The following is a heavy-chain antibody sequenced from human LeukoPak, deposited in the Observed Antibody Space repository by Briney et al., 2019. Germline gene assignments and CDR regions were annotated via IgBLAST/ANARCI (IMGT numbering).Heavy chain of an antibody. J-gene: IGHJ6*03. CDR3: AKDDYYGSGSYYNRFYYYYYMDV. Sequence: GGSLRLSCAASGFTFSSYGMHWVRQAPGKGLEWVAFIRYDGSNKYYADSVKGRFTISRDNSKNTLYLQMNSLRAEDTAVYYCAKDDYYGSGSYYNRFYYYYYMDVWGKGTTVTISS. V-gene: IGHV3-30*02. D-gene: IGHD3-10*01. CDR2: IRYDGSNK. CDR1: GFTFSSYG.